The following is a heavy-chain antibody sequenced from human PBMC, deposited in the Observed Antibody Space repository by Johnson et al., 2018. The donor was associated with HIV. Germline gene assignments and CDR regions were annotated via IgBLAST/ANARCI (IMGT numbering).Heavy chain of an antibody. CDR2: ISSNGGST. Sequence: VQLVESGGVAVQPGGSLRLSCAASGFTFSSYAMHWVRQAPGKGLEYVSAISSNGGSTYYANSVKGRFTISRDNSKNTLYLQMGSLRAEDMAVYYCARVLRSGYSGRGAFDFWGQGTKVTVSS. CDR1: GFTFSSYA. CDR3: ARVLRSGYSGRGAFDF. V-gene: IGHV3-64*01. D-gene: IGHD1-26*01. J-gene: IGHJ3*01.